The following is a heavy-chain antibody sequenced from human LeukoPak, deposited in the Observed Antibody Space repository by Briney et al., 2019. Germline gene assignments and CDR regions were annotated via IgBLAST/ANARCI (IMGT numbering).Heavy chain of an antibody. Sequence: SETLSLTCTVSGGSISGYYWSWIRQPPGKALEWIAYIDYSGDINSNPSLKSRVTISVDTSKNQFSLRLNSVTAADTAFYYCARHPPGLRYFDPWGQGTLVTVSS. CDR3: ARHPPGLRYFDP. J-gene: IGHJ5*02. D-gene: IGHD3-9*01. CDR2: IDYSGDI. CDR1: GGSISGYY. V-gene: IGHV4-59*08.